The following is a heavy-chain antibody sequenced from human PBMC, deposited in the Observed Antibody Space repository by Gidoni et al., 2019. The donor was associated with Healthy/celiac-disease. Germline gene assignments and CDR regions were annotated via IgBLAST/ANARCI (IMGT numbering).Heavy chain of an antibody. CDR3: ASPTSGSGSYPFDY. CDR1: GGSISSSSYY. J-gene: IGHJ4*02. Sequence: QLQLQESGPGLVKPSETLSLTCTVSGGSISSSSYYWGWIRQPPGKGLEWIGSIYYSGSTYYNPSLKSRVTISVDTSKNQFSLKLSSVTAADTAVYYCASPTSGSGSYPFDYWGQGTLVTVSS. CDR2: IYYSGST. D-gene: IGHD3-10*01. V-gene: IGHV4-39*01.